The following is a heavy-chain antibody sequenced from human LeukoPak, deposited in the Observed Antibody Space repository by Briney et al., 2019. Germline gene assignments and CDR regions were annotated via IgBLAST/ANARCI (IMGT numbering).Heavy chain of an antibody. CDR1: GGSISSGDYY. J-gene: IGHJ4*02. D-gene: IGHD3-3*01. CDR3: AREPLYPMVDY. V-gene: IGHV4-30-4*08. Sequence: SETLSLTCTVSGGSISSGDYYWSWIRQPPGKGLEWIGYIYYSGSTYYNPSLKSRVTISVDTSKNQFSLKLSSVTAADTAVYYYAREPLYPMVDYWGQGTLVTVSS. CDR2: IYYSGST.